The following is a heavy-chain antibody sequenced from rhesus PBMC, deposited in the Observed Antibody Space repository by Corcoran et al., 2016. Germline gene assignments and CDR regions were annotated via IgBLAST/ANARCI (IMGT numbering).Heavy chain of an antibody. J-gene: IGHJ4*01. V-gene: IGHV4-80*01. CDR3: ARDLASSGSDY. CDR1: GPSISSYW. CDR2: INGNSGST. Sequence: QVQLQESGPGLVKPSETLSLTCPVSGPSISSYWWRWIRQPPGKGLEWFGGINGNSGSTYYNPSLKSRVTISKDASKNQFSLKLSSVTAADTAVYYCARDLASSGSDYWGQGVLVTVSS. D-gene: IGHD6-31*01.